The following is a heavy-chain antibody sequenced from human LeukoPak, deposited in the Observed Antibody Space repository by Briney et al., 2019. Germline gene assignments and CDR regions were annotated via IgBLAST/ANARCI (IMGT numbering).Heavy chain of an antibody. D-gene: IGHD3-22*01. Sequence: GGSLRLSCSASGFTFSSYPIHWVRQAPGKGLEYVSTVSSTGGSTYYADSVKGRFTISRDNSKNTLYLQMSSLRADDTAVYYCVKSQGYYYDTTAFQVHGFDVWGQGTMDTVSS. CDR2: VSSTGGST. V-gene: IGHV3-64D*06. J-gene: IGHJ3*01. CDR3: VKSQGYYYDTTAFQVHGFDV. CDR1: GFTFSSYP.